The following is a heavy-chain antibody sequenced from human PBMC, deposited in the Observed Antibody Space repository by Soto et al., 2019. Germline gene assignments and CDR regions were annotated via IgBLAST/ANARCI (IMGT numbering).Heavy chain of an antibody. CDR2: ISYDGSNK. V-gene: IGHV3-30-3*01. CDR1: GFTFSSYA. CDR3: ARDGSDYGDSYYYYGMDV. J-gene: IGHJ6*02. Sequence: PGGSLRLXCAASGFTFSSYAMHWVRQAPGKGLEWVAVISYDGSNKYYADSVKGRFTISRDNSKNTLYLQMNSLRAEDTAVYYCARDGSDYGDSYYYYGMDVWGQGTTVTVSS. D-gene: IGHD4-17*01.